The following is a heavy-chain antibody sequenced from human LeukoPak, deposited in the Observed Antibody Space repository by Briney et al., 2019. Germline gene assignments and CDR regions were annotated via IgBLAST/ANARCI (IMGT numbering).Heavy chain of an antibody. Sequence: ASVKVSCKASGYTFTGYYMHWVRQAPGQGLEWMGIINPSGGSTSYAQKFQGRVTMTRDMSTSTVYMELSSLRSEDTAVYYCARSGYCSSTSCPYYFDYWGQGTLVTVSS. D-gene: IGHD2-2*01. CDR2: INPSGGST. J-gene: IGHJ4*02. CDR3: ARSGYCSSTSCPYYFDY. CDR1: GYTFTGYY. V-gene: IGHV1-46*01.